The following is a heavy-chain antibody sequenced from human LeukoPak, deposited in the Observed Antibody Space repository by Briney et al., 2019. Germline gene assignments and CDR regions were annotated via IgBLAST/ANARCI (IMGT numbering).Heavy chain of an antibody. CDR3: ARQLWSNDYYYYYMDV. V-gene: IGHV4-59*11. J-gene: IGHJ6*03. D-gene: IGHD5-18*01. CDR2: IYYSGST. Sequence: SETLSLTCTVSGGSISSHYWSWIRQPPGKGLEWIGYIYYSGSTNYNPSLKGRVTISVDTSKNQFSLKLSSVAAADTAVYYCARQLWSNDYYYYYMDVWGKGTTVTVSS. CDR1: GGSISSHY.